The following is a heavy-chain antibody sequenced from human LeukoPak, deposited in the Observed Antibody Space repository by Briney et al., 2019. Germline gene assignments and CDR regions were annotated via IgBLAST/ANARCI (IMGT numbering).Heavy chain of an antibody. D-gene: IGHD2-2*01. J-gene: IGHJ5*02. V-gene: IGHV1-24*01. CDR1: GYTLTELS. Sequence: ASVKVFCKVSGYTLTELSMHWVRQAPGKGLEWMGGFDPEDGETIYAQKFQGRVTMTEDTSTDTAYMELSSLRSEDTAVYYCATKGYCSSTSCYYWFDPWGQGTLVTVSS. CDR3: ATKGYCSSTSCYYWFDP. CDR2: FDPEDGET.